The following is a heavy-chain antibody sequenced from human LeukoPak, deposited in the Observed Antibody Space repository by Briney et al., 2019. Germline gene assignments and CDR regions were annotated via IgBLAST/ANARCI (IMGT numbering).Heavy chain of an antibody. D-gene: IGHD3-22*01. V-gene: IGHV1-2*06. CDR3: ATFYYYDSSGYYGGYYFDY. Sequence: ASVKVSCKASGYTFTSYGISWVRQAPGQGLEWMGRINPNSGGTNYAQKFQGRVTMTRDTSISTAYMELSRLRSDDTAVYYCATFYYYDSSGYYGGYYFDYWGQGTLVTVSS. CDR1: GYTFTSYG. J-gene: IGHJ4*02. CDR2: INPNSGGT.